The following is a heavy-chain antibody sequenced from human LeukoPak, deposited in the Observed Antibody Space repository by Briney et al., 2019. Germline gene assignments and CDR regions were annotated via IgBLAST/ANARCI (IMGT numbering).Heavy chain of an antibody. J-gene: IGHJ6*03. CDR2: INHSGST. CDR3: ARVAAYCSSTSCFHYYYYMDV. Sequence: SETLSLTCAVYGGSFSGYYWSWIRQPPGKGLEWIGEINHSGSTNYNPSLKSRVTISVDTSKNQFSLKLSSVTAADTAVYYCARVAAYCSSTSCFHYYYYMDVWGKGTTVTVSS. D-gene: IGHD2-2*01. V-gene: IGHV4-34*01. CDR1: GGSFSGYY.